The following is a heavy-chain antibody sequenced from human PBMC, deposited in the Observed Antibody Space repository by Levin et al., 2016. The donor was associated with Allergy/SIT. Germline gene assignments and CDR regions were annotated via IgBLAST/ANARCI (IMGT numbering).Heavy chain of an antibody. J-gene: IGHJ4*02. CDR3: ARVRGTNVIRGGHYFDY. Sequence: GESLKISCKASGFTFNNYWIVWVRQMPGKGLEWMGIIYSGDSQSTYSPSFQGQVTFSADKSITTAYLQWSSLKASDTAMYYCARVRGTNVIRGGHYFDYWGQGTLVTVSS. CDR2: IYSGDSQS. CDR1: GFTFNNYW. D-gene: IGHD3-10*01. V-gene: IGHV5-51*01.